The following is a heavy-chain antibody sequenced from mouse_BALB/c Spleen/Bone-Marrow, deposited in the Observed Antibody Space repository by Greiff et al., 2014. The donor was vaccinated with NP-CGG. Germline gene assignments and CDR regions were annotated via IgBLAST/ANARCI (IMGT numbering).Heavy chain of an antibody. D-gene: IGHD2-1*01. CDR1: GFNIKDTF. V-gene: IGHV14-3*02. J-gene: IGHJ4*01. Sequence: EVMLVESGAELVKPGASVKLSCTASGFNIKDTFMHWMKQRPEQGLEWNGRFDPANGITKYDPKFQGKATKTTAPSSNTAYLQLSSLTSEDTAVYYCASSGNYEGGAMDYWGQGTSVTVSS. CDR3: ASSGNYEGGAMDY. CDR2: FDPANGIT.